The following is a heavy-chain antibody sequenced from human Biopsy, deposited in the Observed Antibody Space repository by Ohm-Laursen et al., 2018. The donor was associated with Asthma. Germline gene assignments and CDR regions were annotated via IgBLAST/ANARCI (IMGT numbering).Heavy chain of an antibody. V-gene: IGHV1-2*06. J-gene: IGHJ6*02. CDR3: ARGYSGSDRIVYYYSGLEV. D-gene: IGHD5-12*01. CDR2: INPNSGGT. Sequence: ASVKVSCKASGYTFTDYYMHWVRQAPGQGLEWMGRINPNSGGTNYAQKFQGRVTMTRDTSISTAYMELSSLSSEDTAVYYCARGYSGSDRIVYYYSGLEVWGQGTTVTVSS. CDR1: GYTFTDYY.